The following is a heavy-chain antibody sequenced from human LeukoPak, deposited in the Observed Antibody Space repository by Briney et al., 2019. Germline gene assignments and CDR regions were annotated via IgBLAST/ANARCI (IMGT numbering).Heavy chain of an antibody. J-gene: IGHJ6*03. V-gene: IGHV3-53*01. D-gene: IGHD4-17*01. CDR3: ARVRKRGDYLPFRIHYYYYYMDV. CDR1: GSTVSSNY. CDR2: IYSGGST. Sequence: GGSLRLSCAASGSTVSSNYMSWVRQAPGKGLEWVSVIYSGGSTYYADSVKGRFTISRDNSKNTLYLQMNSLRAEDTAVYYCARVRKRGDYLPFRIHYYYYYMDVWGKGTTVTISS.